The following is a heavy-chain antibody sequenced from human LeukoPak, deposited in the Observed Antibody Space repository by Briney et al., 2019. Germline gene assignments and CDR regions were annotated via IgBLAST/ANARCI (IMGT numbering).Heavy chain of an antibody. CDR1: GGSLCSYY. D-gene: IGHD4-17*01. J-gene: IGHJ4*02. Sequence: SETLSLTCTVSGGSLCSYYWGWIRQPPGKGLEWIGSIYYSGSTYYNPSLKSRVTISVDTSKNQFSPKLSSVTAADTAVYYCAREKATVATIFDYWGQGTLVTVSS. CDR3: AREKATVATIFDY. V-gene: IGHV4-39*07. CDR2: IYYSGST.